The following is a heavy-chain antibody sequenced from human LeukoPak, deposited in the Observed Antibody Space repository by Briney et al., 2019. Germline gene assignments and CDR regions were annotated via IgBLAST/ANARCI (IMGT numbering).Heavy chain of an antibody. J-gene: IGHJ1*01. D-gene: IGHD6-19*01. CDR3: ASEYREDHSGSQYSQH. CDR2: ISYDGSNK. V-gene: IGHV3-30*04. Sequence: GGSLRLSCAASGFTFSSYAMHWVRQAPGKGLECVALISYDGSNKYYADSVKGRFTVSRDNSKNTLYLQMNSLRVEDTAVYYCASEYREDHSGSQYSQHWGQGTLVTVSS. CDR1: GFTFSSYA.